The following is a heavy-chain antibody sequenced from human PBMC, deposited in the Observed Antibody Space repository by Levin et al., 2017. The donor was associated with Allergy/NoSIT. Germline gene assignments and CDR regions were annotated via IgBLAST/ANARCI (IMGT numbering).Heavy chain of an antibody. J-gene: IGHJ4*02. CDR3: ARMDRGGVFDY. V-gene: IGHV4-59*01. Sequence: SETLSLTCTVSGGSISSYYWSWIRQPPGKGLEWIGYIYYSGSTNYNPSLKSRVTISVDTSKNQFSLKLSSVTAADTAVYYCARMDRGGVFDYWGQGTLVTVSS. CDR2: IYYSGST. D-gene: IGHD2-2*03. CDR1: GGSISSYY.